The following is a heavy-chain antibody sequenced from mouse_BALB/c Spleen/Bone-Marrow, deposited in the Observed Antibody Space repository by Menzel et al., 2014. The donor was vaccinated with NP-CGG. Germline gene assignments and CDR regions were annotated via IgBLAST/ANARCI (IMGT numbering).Heavy chain of an antibody. CDR3: TRSYYGNYFDV. V-gene: IGHV1S81*02. CDR2: INPSNGGT. CDR1: GHTFTSYY. J-gene: IGHJ1*01. Sequence: VQLQQSGAELVKPGASVKLSCKASGHTFTSYYMYWVKQRPGQGLEWIGEINPSNGGTNFSEKFKSKATLTVDKSSSTAYMQLSSLTSEDSAVYYCTRSYYGNYFDVWGAGTTVTVSS. D-gene: IGHD2-1*01.